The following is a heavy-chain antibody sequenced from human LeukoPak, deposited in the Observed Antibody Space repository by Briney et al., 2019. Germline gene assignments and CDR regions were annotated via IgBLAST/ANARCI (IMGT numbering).Heavy chain of an antibody. Sequence: ASVKVSCKASGYTFTGYYMHWVRQAPGQGLEWMGWINPNSGGTSYAQKFQGRVTMTRDTSISTAYMELSRLRSDDTAVYYCARADCSSTSCLNAFDIWGQGTMVTVSS. J-gene: IGHJ3*02. V-gene: IGHV1-2*02. CDR1: GYTFTGYY. CDR3: ARADCSSTSCLNAFDI. D-gene: IGHD2-2*01. CDR2: INPNSGGT.